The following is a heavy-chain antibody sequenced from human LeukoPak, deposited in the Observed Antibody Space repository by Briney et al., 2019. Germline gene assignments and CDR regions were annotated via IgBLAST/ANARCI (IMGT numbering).Heavy chain of an antibody. J-gene: IGHJ3*02. CDR1: GFTFSSYA. D-gene: IGHD6-13*01. Sequence: GGSLRLSCAASGFTFSSYAMSWVRQAPGRGLEWVSAIGGSGDSTYYADSVKGRFTISRDNSKNTLYLQMNSLRAEDTAVYYCARGHGRWAFDIWGQGTMVTVSS. V-gene: IGHV3-23*01. CDR3: ARGHGRWAFDI. CDR2: IGGSGDST.